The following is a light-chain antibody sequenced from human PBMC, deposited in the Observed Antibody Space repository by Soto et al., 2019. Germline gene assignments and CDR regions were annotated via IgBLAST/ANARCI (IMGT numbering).Light chain of an antibody. CDR2: AAS. CDR1: QSISTNY. CDR3: QKYGRT. Sequence: EVVLTQSPGTLSLSPGERATLSCRASQSISTNYLAWYQQKPGQAPKLLIYAASSRLTGIPDRFSGSGSGTDFTLTISRREPEDFALYYWQKYGRTFGQGTRLEIK. J-gene: IGKJ5*01. V-gene: IGKV3-20*01.